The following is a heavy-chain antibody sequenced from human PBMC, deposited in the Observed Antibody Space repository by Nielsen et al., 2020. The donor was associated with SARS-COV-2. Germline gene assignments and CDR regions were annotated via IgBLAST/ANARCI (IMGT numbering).Heavy chain of an antibody. V-gene: IGHV1-2*06. CDR2: INPNSGGT. CDR3: ARAPPYSSSPPYYYYYMDV. Sequence: ASVKVSCKASGYTFTGYYMHWVRQAPGQGLEWMGRINPNSGGTNYAQKLQGRVTMTTDTSTSTAYMELRSLRSDDTAVYYCARAPPYSSSPPYYYYYMDVWGKGTTVTVSS. CDR1: GYTFTGYY. J-gene: IGHJ6*03. D-gene: IGHD6-6*01.